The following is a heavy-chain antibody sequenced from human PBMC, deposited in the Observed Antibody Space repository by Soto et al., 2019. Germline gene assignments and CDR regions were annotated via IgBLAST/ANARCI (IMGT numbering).Heavy chain of an antibody. CDR1: GGSSSSSSYY. CDR3: ASPITMVRGVINYYYYYGMDV. D-gene: IGHD3-10*01. J-gene: IGHJ6*02. Sequence: SETLSLTCTVSGGSSSSSSYYWGWIRQPPGKGLEWIGSIYYSGSTYYNPSLKSRVTISVDTSKNQFSLKLSSVTAADTAVYYCASPITMVRGVINYYYYYGMDVWGQGTTVTVSS. CDR2: IYYSGST. V-gene: IGHV4-39*01.